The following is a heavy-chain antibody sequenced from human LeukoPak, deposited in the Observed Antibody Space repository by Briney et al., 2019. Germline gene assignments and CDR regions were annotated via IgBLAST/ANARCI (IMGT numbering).Heavy chain of an antibody. V-gene: IGHV4-39*01. CDR2: IYYSGST. J-gene: IGHJ4*02. CDR3: ARLKGSPDY. CDR1: GGSISTSSYY. Sequence: SETLSLTCTVSGGSISTSSYYWGWIRQPPGRGLEWIGSIYYSGSTYYNPSLKSRVTISVDMSKNQFSLKLTSVTAADTAVYYCARLKGSPDYWGQGTLVTVSS.